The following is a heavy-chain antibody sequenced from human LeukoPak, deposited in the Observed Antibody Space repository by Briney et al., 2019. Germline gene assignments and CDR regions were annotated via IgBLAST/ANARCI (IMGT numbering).Heavy chain of an antibody. CDR1: GGSISSYY. CDR3: ARGVNSGYFDY. J-gene: IGHJ4*02. Sequence: SETLSLTCTVSGGSISSYYWTWIRQPPGKGLEWIGYIYYSGSTNYNPSLKSRVTISVDTSKNQFSLKLTSVTATDTAVYYCARGVNSGYFDYCGQGTLVTVSS. CDR2: IYYSGST. V-gene: IGHV4-59*01. D-gene: IGHD1-26*01.